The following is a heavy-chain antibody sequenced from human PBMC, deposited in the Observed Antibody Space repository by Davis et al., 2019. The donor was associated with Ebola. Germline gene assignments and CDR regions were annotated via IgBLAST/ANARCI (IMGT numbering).Heavy chain of an antibody. CDR1: GFTFSSYA. CDR3: AKDTFGELLWGPFDY. CDR2: ISYDGSNK. D-gene: IGHD3-10*01. J-gene: IGHJ4*02. Sequence: GESLKISCAASGFTFSSYAMHWVRQAPGKGLEWVAVISYDGSNKYYADSVKGRFTISRDNAKNSLYLQMNSLRAEDTAVYYCAKDTFGELLWGPFDYWGQGTLVAVSS. V-gene: IGHV3-30-3*01.